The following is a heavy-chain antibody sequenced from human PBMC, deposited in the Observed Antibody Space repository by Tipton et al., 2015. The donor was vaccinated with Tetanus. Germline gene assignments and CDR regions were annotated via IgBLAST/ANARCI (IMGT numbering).Heavy chain of an antibody. CDR3: ASPSTTVTPRAFDV. Sequence: GLVKPSETLSLTCNVSGASMSSSSYYWDWIRQPPGKGLEWIGSIYYSGSSYYNPSLESRVTISRDTSKNRFSLKLPSGTAADAAVYYCASPSTTVTPRAFDVWGQGTMVTVSS. J-gene: IGHJ3*01. CDR1: GASMSSSSYY. D-gene: IGHD4-17*01. CDR2: IYYSGSS. V-gene: IGHV4-39*01.